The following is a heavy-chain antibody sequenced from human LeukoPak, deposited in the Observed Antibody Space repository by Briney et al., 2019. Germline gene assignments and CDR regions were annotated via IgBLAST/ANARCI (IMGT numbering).Heavy chain of an antibody. J-gene: IGHJ4*02. CDR2: ISYDGSNK. CDR3: ANSPRIAAAGLDY. CDR1: GFTFSRSA. V-gene: IGHV3-30*04. D-gene: IGHD6-13*01. Sequence: GGSLRLSCAASGFTFSRSAMHWVRQAPGRGLEWVALISYDGSNKYYADSVKGRFTISRDNSKNTLYLQMNSLRAEDTAMYYCANSPRIAAAGLDYWGQGTLVTVSS.